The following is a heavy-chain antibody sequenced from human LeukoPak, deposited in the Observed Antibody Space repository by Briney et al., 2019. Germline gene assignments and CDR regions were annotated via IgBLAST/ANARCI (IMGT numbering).Heavy chain of an antibody. CDR1: GYTFTGYY. Sequence: GSVKVSCKASGYTFTGYYMHWVRQAPGQGREWRGWINPNSGGTNYAQKFQGRVTMTRDTSISTAYMELSRLRSDDTAVYYCARQGGSYYGAFDIWGQGTMVTVSS. CDR2: INPNSGGT. V-gene: IGHV1-2*02. CDR3: ARQGGSYYGAFDI. D-gene: IGHD1-26*01. J-gene: IGHJ3*02.